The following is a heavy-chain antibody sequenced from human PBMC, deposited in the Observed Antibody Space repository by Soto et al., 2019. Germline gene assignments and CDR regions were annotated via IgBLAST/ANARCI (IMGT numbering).Heavy chain of an antibody. CDR2: IKGKTDGGTT. CDR1: GFIFSNAW. D-gene: IGHD2-15*01. CDR3: TTVVGYCTGGSCYSA. J-gene: IGHJ5*02. V-gene: IGHV3-15*01. Sequence: GGSLRLSCAASGFIFSNAWMSWVRQAPGKGLEWVGRIKGKTDGGTTDYAAPVKGRFTISRDESKNTLYLQMNSLKTEDTAVYYCTTVVGYCTGGSCYSAWGQGTLVTVSS.